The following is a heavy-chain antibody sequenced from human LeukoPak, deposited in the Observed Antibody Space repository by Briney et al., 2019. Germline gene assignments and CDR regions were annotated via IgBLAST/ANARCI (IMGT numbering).Heavy chain of an antibody. Sequence: GGSLRLSCAASGFTFSGSAMHWVRQASGKGLEWVGRIRSKANSYATAYAASVKGGFTISRDDSKNTAYLQMNSLKTEDTAVYYCTSLRSLHRPVPDWGQGTLVTVSS. CDR2: IRSKANSYAT. D-gene: IGHD3-16*02. CDR3: TSLRSLHRPVPD. V-gene: IGHV3-73*01. CDR1: GFTFSGSA. J-gene: IGHJ4*02.